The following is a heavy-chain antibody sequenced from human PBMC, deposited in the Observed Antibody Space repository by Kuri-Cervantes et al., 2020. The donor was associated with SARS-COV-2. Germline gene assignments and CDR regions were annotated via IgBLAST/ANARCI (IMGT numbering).Heavy chain of an antibody. CDR1: GFTFSSYA. CDR2: ISGSGGST. V-gene: IGHV3-23*01. J-gene: IGHJ3*02. Sequence: GESLKISCAASGFTFSSYAMSWVRQAPGKGLEWVSAISGSGGSTYYADSVKGRFTISRDNSKNTLYLQMNSLRAEDTAVYYCAKEFLGKYDFWSGYRGAFDIWGQGTMVTVSS. CDR3: AKEFLGKYDFWSGYRGAFDI. D-gene: IGHD3-3*01.